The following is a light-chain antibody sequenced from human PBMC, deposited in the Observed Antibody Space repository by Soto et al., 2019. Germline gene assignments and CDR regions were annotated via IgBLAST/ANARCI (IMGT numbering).Light chain of an antibody. V-gene: IGKV1-27*01. Sequence: DIQMTQSPSSLSASVGDGVTITCRASQGMSNYLAWYQQKPGKVPKLLIYAASTLQSGVPSRFSGSGSGTDFTLTISSLQPEDVATYYCQKYNSAPPGFTFGPGTKVDIK. J-gene: IGKJ3*01. CDR1: QGMSNY. CDR3: QKYNSAPPGFT. CDR2: AAS.